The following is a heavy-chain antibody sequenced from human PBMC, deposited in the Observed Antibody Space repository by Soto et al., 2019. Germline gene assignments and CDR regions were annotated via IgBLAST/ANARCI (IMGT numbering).Heavy chain of an antibody. Sequence: ASVKVSCKASGYTFTSYGISWVRQAPGQGLEWMGWISAYNGNTNYAQKLQGRVTMTTDTSTSTAYMELRSLRSDDTAVYYCARDMYYYGSGRAAFDIWGQGTMVTVSS. CDR2: ISAYNGNT. V-gene: IGHV1-18*01. D-gene: IGHD3-10*01. CDR1: GYTFTSYG. CDR3: ARDMYYYGSGRAAFDI. J-gene: IGHJ3*02.